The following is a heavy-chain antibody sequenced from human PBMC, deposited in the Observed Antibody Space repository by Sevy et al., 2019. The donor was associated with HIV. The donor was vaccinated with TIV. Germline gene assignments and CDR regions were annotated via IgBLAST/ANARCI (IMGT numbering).Heavy chain of an antibody. CDR3: EKDTDSGSYLNDAFDI. D-gene: IGHD1-26*01. Sequence: GGSLRLSCAASGFTFSSFAMSWVRQTPGKGLEWVSGLNGSGGRTYYPDSVKGRFTISRDNSKNTLYLQMNSLRAEDTAVYYCEKDTDSGSYLNDAFDIWGQGTMVTVSS. CDR1: GFTFSSFA. CDR2: LNGSGGRT. J-gene: IGHJ3*02. V-gene: IGHV3-23*01.